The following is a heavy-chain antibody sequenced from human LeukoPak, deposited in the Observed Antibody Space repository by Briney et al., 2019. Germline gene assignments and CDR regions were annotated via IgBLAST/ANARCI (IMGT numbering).Heavy chain of an antibody. J-gene: IGHJ2*01. CDR1: GYTFISYV. Sequence: ASVKVSCKASGYTFISYVISSVRPAPGQGLEWMGWISAYNGNTNYAQKLQGRVTMTTDTSTSTAYMELRSLRSDDTAVYYCARVRYYDSIGYGYFDLWGRGTLVTVSS. D-gene: IGHD3-22*01. CDR2: ISAYNGNT. CDR3: ARVRYYDSIGYGYFDL. V-gene: IGHV1-18*01.